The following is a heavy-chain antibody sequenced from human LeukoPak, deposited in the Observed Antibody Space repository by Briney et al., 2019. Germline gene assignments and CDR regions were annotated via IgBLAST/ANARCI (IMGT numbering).Heavy chain of an antibody. Sequence: PSETLSLTCAVYGGSFSGYYWSWIRQSPGKGLEWIGEINRPGITKYNPSLESRVTISLDTSKNQFSLRLTSATAADTATYYCARSEDCGSSSCYWFGPWGQGTLVTVSS. V-gene: IGHV4-34*01. D-gene: IGHD2-2*01. CDR1: GGSFSGYY. CDR2: INRPGIT. CDR3: ARSEDCGSSSCYWFGP. J-gene: IGHJ5*02.